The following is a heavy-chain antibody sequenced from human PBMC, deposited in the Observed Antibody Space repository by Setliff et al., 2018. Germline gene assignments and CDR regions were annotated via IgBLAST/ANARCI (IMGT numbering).Heavy chain of an antibody. J-gene: IGHJ5*02. CDR3: ARDTYIGDFWSGYYIQGRFDP. V-gene: IGHV1-2*04. CDR2: INPNSGGT. Sequence: ASVKVSCKASGYTFTGHYMHWVRQAPGQGLEWMGWINPNSGGTNYAQKFQGWVTMTRDTSASTAYMELSSLRSEDTAVYYCARDTYIGDFWSGYYIQGRFDPWGQGTLVTVSS. D-gene: IGHD3-3*01. CDR1: GYTFTGHY.